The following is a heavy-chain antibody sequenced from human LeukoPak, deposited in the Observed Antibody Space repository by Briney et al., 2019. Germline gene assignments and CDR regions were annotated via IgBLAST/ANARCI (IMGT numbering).Heavy chain of an antibody. V-gene: IGHV1-24*01. J-gene: IGHJ4*02. CDR2: FDPENAEI. CDR3: ATRGSDFWSGFDF. D-gene: IGHD3-3*01. CDR1: GNTLRELP. Sequence: ASVKVSCKLSGNTLRELPIQWVRQAGGKGLEWMAGFDPENAEIVYAQKFQGRVTMTEDTSTNTAYMELASLTSDDTALYYCATRGSDFWSGFDFWGQGTQVTVSS.